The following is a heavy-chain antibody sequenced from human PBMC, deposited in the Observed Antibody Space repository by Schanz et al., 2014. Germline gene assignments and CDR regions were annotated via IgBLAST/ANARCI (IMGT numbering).Heavy chain of an antibody. CDR2: FDAHDGRA. CDR3: AKSLESCPGGRCSRGYFDY. J-gene: IGHJ4*02. V-gene: IGHV3-23*04. D-gene: IGHD2-8*02. Sequence: EVKMVESGGGLVKPGGSLRLSCEASGFSFGNYGISWVRQAPGKGLEWVSGFDAHDGRAYYADSVKGRFTISRDNFKGALYLQMSSLRAEDTAVYYCAKSLESCPGGRCSRGYFDYWGQGTLVTVSS. CDR1: GFSFGNYG.